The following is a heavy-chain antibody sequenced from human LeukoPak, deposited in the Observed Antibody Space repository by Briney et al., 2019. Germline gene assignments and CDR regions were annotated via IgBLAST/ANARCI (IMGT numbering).Heavy chain of an antibody. J-gene: IGHJ4*02. CDR1: GGSISGHY. V-gene: IGHV4-34*01. Sequence: SETLSLTCAVYGGSISGHYWSWSLQPPGKGLEWIAEINRSGGTNYKPSLKSRLTISVDTSNNQFSLRLSSVTAADTPVYYCARAVPEEYHYDSSGYYPPLYFDYWGQGTLVTVSS. D-gene: IGHD3-22*01. CDR2: INRSGGT. CDR3: ARAVPEEYHYDSSGYYPPLYFDY.